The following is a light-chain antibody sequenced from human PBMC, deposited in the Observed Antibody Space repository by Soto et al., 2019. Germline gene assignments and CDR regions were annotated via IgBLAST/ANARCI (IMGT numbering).Light chain of an antibody. J-gene: IGKJ5*01. CDR1: QSISSS. CDR3: QQSYTTPRD. Sequence: DSQMTQSPSSLSASVGDRVAITCRASQSISSSLNWYQQKPGKAPELLIYAASSLHTGVPSRFSGSGSGTDFTLTISSLQPEDFATYYCQQSYTTPRDFGQGTRLEIK. CDR2: AAS. V-gene: IGKV1-39*01.